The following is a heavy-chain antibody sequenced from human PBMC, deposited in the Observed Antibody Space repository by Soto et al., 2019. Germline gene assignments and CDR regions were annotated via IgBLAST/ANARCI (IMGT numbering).Heavy chain of an antibody. D-gene: IGHD2-2*02. CDR2: ISDSSGTM. J-gene: IGHJ4*02. Sequence: EVQLVESEGGLVQPGGSLRLSCAAPGSTFSNYHMNWVRQAPGKGLEWISYISDSSGTMYYADSVKGRFTISRDNATKSLYLQMNSLRDEDTAFYYCARDGCTTTSCYRPYYFDYWGQGTLVTVSS. V-gene: IGHV3-48*02. CDR3: ARDGCTTTSCYRPYYFDY. CDR1: GSTFSNYH.